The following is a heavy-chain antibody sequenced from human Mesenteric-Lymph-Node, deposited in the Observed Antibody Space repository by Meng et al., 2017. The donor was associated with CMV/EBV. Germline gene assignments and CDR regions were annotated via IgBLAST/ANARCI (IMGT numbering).Heavy chain of an antibody. J-gene: IGHJ4*02. D-gene: IGHD2-15*01. CDR1: GYTFKRYA. V-gene: IGHV7-4-1*02. CDR2: INPNTGNP. Sequence: KASGYTFKRYAINWVRQAPGKGLEWMGWINPNTGNPTYAQGFTGRFVFSLDTSVNTPYLQISGLKAEDSAVYFCARGGSGYLASYFDYWGPGTLVTVSS. CDR3: ARGGSGYLASYFDY.